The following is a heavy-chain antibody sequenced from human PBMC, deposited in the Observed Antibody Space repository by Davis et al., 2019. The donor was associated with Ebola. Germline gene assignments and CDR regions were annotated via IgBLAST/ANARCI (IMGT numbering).Heavy chain of an antibody. V-gene: IGHV2-70*11. CDR3: ARNDFWSGYRDY. CDR2: LDWDDDK. D-gene: IGHD3-3*01. J-gene: IGHJ4*02. CDR1: GFSLSTSGVG. Sequence: SGPTLVKPTQTLTLTCTFSGFSLSTSGVGVGWIRQPPGKALEWLARLDWDDDKYYSTSLKTRLTISKDTSKNQVVLTMTNMDPVDTATYYCARNDFWSGYRDYWGKGTLVTVSS.